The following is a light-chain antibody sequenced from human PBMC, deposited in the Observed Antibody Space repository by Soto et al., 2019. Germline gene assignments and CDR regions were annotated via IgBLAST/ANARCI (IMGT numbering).Light chain of an antibody. CDR1: QTISSW. V-gene: IGKV1-5*03. Sequence: DIQMTQSPSTLSGSVGDRVTITCRASQTISSWLAWNQQKPGKAPKLLIYKASTLKSGVPSRFSGSGSGTEFTLTISSLQPDDFATYYCQHYNSYSEAFGQRTKVELK. J-gene: IGKJ1*01. CDR3: QHYNSYSEA. CDR2: KAS.